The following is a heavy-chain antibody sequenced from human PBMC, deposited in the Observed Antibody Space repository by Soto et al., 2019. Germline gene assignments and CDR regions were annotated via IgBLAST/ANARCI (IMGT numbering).Heavy chain of an antibody. CDR1: GFTFTSYA. Sequence: PGGTLSLSCAASGFTFTSYALHWVRQAPGQGQEWVSSISGGGTGTYSADAVKSRFTISSDKPRNTEYLQMSSRRAADTAVYYWAKDHYDDSLGNWVANQSFDYWGQGNLVTVSS. CDR2: ISGGGTGT. V-gene: IGHV3-23*01. CDR3: AKDHYDDSLGNWVANQSFDY. J-gene: IGHJ4*02. D-gene: IGHD3-16*01.